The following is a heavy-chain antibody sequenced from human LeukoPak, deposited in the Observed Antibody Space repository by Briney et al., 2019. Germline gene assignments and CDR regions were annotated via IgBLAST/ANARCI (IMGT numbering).Heavy chain of an antibody. CDR2: IKSDGGST. Sequence: PGGSLRLSCSASRFTFSSYGMHWVRQAPGKGLEYVSTIKSDGGSTYYADSVKGRFTISRDNSKNTLYLQMSSLRAEDTAMYYCASSRSPRRILDYWGQGTLVTVSS. J-gene: IGHJ4*02. CDR1: RFTFSSYG. CDR3: ASSRSPRRILDY. V-gene: IGHV3-64D*06. D-gene: IGHD6-13*01.